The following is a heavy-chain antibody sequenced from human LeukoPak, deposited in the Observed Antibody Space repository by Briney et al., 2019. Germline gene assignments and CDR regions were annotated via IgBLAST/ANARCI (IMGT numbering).Heavy chain of an antibody. CDR2: IYPGDSDT. Sequence: GESLKISCKGSGYSFTSYWIGWVRQMPGKGLEWMGIIYPGDSDTRYSPSFQGQVTISADKSISTAYLQWSSLKASDTAMYYCARQGCSGGSCYFPNWFDPWGQGTLVTVSS. J-gene: IGHJ5*02. CDR3: ARQGCSGGSCYFPNWFDP. D-gene: IGHD2-15*01. CDR1: GYSFTSYW. V-gene: IGHV5-51*01.